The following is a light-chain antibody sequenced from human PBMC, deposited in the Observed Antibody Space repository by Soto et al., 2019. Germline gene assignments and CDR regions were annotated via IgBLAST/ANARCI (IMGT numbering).Light chain of an antibody. Sequence: QSALTQPRSMSGSPGQSVTISCTGTSSDVGGYNYVSWYQQHPGKAPKLMIYDVSKRPSGVPDRFSGSKSGNTASLTISGLQAEDEADYYCCSYAGSYIPYVFGTGTKVTVL. J-gene: IGLJ1*01. CDR2: DVS. CDR1: SSDVGGYNY. CDR3: CSYAGSYIPYV. V-gene: IGLV2-11*01.